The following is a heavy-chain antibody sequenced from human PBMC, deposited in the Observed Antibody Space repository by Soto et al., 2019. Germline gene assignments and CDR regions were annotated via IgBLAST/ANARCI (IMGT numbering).Heavy chain of an antibody. V-gene: IGHV4-4*02. Sequence: QVQLQESGPGLVKPSGTLSLNCAVSGGSFTSNNWWTWVRQPPGQGLEWIGEIYRTGSTNYNPSLKSRVTISLDKSENQFSLKVTSLTAEDTAVYYCASRDPGTSVDYCGQGTLVTVSS. CDR2: IYRTGST. CDR3: ASRDPGTSVDY. CDR1: GGSFTSNNW. J-gene: IGHJ4*02. D-gene: IGHD1-7*01.